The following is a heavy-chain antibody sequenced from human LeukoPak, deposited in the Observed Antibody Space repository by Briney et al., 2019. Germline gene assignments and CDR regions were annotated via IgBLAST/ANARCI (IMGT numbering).Heavy chain of an antibody. CDR2: IKQDGSEK. D-gene: IGHD3-22*01. J-gene: IGHJ4*02. Sequence: SGGYLRLSCAASGFTFSSYWMSWVRQAPGKGLEWVANIKQDGSEKYYVDSVKGRFTISRDNAKNSLYLQMNSLRAEDTAGYYCARDESRYDSSGHYYGWGQGTLVTVSS. CDR3: ARDESRYDSSGHYYG. V-gene: IGHV3-7*01. CDR1: GFTFSSYW.